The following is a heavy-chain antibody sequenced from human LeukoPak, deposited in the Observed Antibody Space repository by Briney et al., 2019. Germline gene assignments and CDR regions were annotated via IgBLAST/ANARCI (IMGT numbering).Heavy chain of an antibody. D-gene: IGHD4-11*01. CDR2: IKEDGSQK. Sequence: GGSLRLSCVASGFTVRSYWMSWVRQAPGKGLECVANIKEDGSQKYYVESVKGRFTITRDIAKNSLDLQMNSLRAEDTAVYYCARDHRTTDIDYWGQGILVTVSS. CDR3: ARDHRTTDIDY. J-gene: IGHJ4*02. CDR1: GFTVRSYW. V-gene: IGHV3-7*01.